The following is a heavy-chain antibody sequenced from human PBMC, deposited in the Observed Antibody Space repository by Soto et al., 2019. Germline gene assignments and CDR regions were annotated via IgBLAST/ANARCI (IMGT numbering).Heavy chain of an antibody. Sequence: GRSLRLSCAASGFTFSIYAMSWVRQAPGKGLEWVSAISGGGGSTYYADSVKGRFTISRDNSKKRLYLEVNSLRAEDTAVYYCAKERVAAPGTRYYFDYWGQGTLVTVSS. J-gene: IGHJ4*02. D-gene: IGHD6-13*01. CDR2: ISGGGGST. CDR1: GFTFSIYA. V-gene: IGHV3-23*01. CDR3: AKERVAAPGTRYYFDY.